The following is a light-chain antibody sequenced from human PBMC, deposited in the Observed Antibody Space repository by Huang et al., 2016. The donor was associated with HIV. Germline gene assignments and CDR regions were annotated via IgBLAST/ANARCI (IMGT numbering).Light chain of an antibody. CDR1: QSVSNRY. V-gene: IGKV3-20*01. CDR2: GAS. CDR3: QQYGKSPRT. J-gene: IGKJ2*01. Sequence: EIVLTQSPGTLSLSPGERATLSCRASQSVSNRYLAWYQQRPGQAPRLLIYGASSRATGIPDRVSGSGSGTDFTLTISRLEPEDFAVYYCQQYGKSPRTFGQGTKLEIK.